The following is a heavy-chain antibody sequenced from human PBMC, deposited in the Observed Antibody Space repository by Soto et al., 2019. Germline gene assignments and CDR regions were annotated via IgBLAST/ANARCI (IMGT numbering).Heavy chain of an antibody. D-gene: IGHD3-3*01. V-gene: IGHV5-51*01. CDR2: IYPSDSDT. CDR1: GYNFAGYW. CDR3: ARGGVSTRTFDY. Sequence: GESLKISCTASGYNFAGYWIAWVRQMPGKGLELMGIIYPSDSDTRSRPSFQGQVTISAAKSISSAYLQWSSLRASDTAMYYCARGGVSTRTFDYWGQGTPVTVSS. J-gene: IGHJ4*02.